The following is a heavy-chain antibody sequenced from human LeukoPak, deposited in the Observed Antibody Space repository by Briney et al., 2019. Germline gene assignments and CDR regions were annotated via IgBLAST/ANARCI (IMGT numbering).Heavy chain of an antibody. V-gene: IGHV1-18*01. Sequence: GASVKVSCKTSGYSFILYGISWVRQAPGQGPEWMGWISTSTGDTKYTQKFQGRVTLTTDTSTSTAYMELSSLRSDDTAVYYCARDQFPYGDYRFDYWGQGTLVTVSS. CDR2: ISTSTGDT. CDR3: ARDQFPYGDYRFDY. CDR1: GYSFILYG. J-gene: IGHJ4*02. D-gene: IGHD4-17*01.